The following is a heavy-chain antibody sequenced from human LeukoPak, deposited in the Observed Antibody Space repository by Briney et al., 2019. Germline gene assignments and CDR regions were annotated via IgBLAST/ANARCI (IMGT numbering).Heavy chain of an antibody. D-gene: IGHD6-6*01. CDR2: VFHSGNT. J-gene: IGHJ4*02. CDR1: GYSISSTYY. V-gene: IGHV4-38-2*02. CDR3: ARDRSVGVLPAPPFDF. Sequence: SETLSLTCTVSGYSISSTYYWGWIRQPPGKGLEWVGSVFHSGNTYYNPSLKGRLTISADTSKNQFSLTLTSVTAADTAVYYCARDRSVGVLPAPPFDFWGQGTLVTVSS.